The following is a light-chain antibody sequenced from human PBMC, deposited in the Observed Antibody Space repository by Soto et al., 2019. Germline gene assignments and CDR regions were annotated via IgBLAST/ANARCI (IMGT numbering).Light chain of an antibody. J-gene: IGKJ3*01. CDR2: DAS. V-gene: IGKV3-11*01. CDR1: QSIGSY. Sequence: EIVLTQSPATLSLSLGERATLSSRASQSIGSYLAWYQHKLGQPPRLLIYDASNRATGIPVRFSGSGSGTDFTLTISSLEPEDFAVYYCQQRSTWPPFSFGPGTKVDI. CDR3: QQRSTWPPFS.